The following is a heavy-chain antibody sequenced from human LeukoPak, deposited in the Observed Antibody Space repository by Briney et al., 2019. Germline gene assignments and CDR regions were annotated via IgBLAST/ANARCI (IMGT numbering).Heavy chain of an antibody. CDR1: GGTFSSYA. CDR2: FIPIFGTA. D-gene: IGHD1-7*01. CDR3: ERARMQNNWHYDWFDP. Sequence: SVKVSCEASGGTFSSYAISWVRQAPGQGLEWMGGFIPIFGTANYAQKFQGRVTITADESTSTAYMELSSLMSEETAVYYCERARMQNNWHYDWFDPWGQRTLVTVSS. V-gene: IGHV1-69*01. J-gene: IGHJ5*02.